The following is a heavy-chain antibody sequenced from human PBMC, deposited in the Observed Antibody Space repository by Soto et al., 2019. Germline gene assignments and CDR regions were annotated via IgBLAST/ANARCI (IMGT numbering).Heavy chain of an antibody. J-gene: IGHJ3*02. V-gene: IGHV3-21*01. Sequence: EVQLVESGGGLVKPGGSLRLSCAASGFTFSSYSMNWVRQAPGKGLEWVSSISSSSSYIYYADSVKGRFTISRDNAKNSLYLQRNSLRAEDTAVYYCARDLVYLNSSSWYVGAFDIWGQGTMVTVSS. CDR2: ISSSSSYI. CDR3: ARDLVYLNSSSWYVGAFDI. CDR1: GFTFSSYS. D-gene: IGHD6-13*01.